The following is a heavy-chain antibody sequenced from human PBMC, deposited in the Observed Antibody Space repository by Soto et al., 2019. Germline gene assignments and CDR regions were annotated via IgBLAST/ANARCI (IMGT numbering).Heavy chain of an antibody. V-gene: IGHV3-11*01. Sequence: NPGGSLRLSCAASGFTFSNYYMSWVRQAPGQGLQWVSYISPSGTTIHYADSVKGRFTISRDNTKNSLFLQMNSLRAEDTAVYYCTSNVAPGYWGQGTLVTVSS. CDR3: TSNVAPGY. D-gene: IGHD5-12*01. J-gene: IGHJ4*02. CDR2: ISPSGTTI. CDR1: GFTFSNYY.